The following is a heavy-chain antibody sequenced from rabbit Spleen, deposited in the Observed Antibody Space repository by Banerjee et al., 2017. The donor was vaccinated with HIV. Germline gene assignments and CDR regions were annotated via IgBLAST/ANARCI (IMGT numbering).Heavy chain of an antibody. CDR3: ARGWSYAFNL. D-gene: IGHD1-1*01. Sequence: QSLEESGGGLVQPGASLTLTCTASGLDFSSYYCMCWVRQAPGKGLEWIACIYTGDGNTYYASWAKGRFTISKTSSTTVTLQMTSLTAADTATYFCARGWSYAFNLWGQGTLVTVS. J-gene: IGHJ4*01. V-gene: IGHV1S40*01. CDR2: IYTGDGNT. CDR1: GLDFSSYYC.